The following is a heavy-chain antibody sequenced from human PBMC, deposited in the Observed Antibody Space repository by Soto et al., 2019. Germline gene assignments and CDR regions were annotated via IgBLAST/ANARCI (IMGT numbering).Heavy chain of an antibody. CDR1: VGSINNGGYS. J-gene: IGHJ3*02. D-gene: IGHD3-9*01. V-gene: IGHV4-30-2*01. Sequence: SETLSLTCAFSVGSINNGGYSCSWLRQPPGKGLEWIGYISHGGNTYYNPSLRSRVIMSIDKSKNHFSLGLKSVTAADTATYYCARTYYDILNGRLDALDIWGQGTMVPVXS. CDR2: ISHGGNT. CDR3: ARTYYDILNGRLDALDI.